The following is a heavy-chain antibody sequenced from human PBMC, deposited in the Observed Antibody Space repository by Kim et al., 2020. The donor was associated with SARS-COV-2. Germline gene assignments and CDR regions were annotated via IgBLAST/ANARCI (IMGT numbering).Heavy chain of an antibody. V-gene: IGHV3-13*01. CDR2: IGTAGDT. D-gene: IGHD3-22*01. J-gene: IGHJ6*02. CDR3: ARGLDYYDSSGYSNYGMDV. CDR1: GFTFSSYD. Sequence: GGSLRLSCAASGFTFSSYDMHWVRQATGKGLEWVSAIGTAGDTYYPGSVKGRFTISRENAKNSLYLQMNSLRAGDTAVYYCARGLDYYDSSGYSNYGMDVWGQGTTVTVSS.